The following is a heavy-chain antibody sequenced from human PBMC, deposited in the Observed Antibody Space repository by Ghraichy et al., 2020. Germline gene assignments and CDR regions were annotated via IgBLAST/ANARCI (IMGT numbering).Heavy chain of an antibody. J-gene: IGHJ4*02. CDR3: AREGLSEWLLPASDY. CDR2: IKQDGSEK. Sequence: GSLRLSCAASGFTFSSYWMSWVRQAPGKGLEWVANIKQDGSEKYYVDSVKGRFTISRDNAKNSLYLQMNSLRAEDTAVYYCAREGLSEWLLPASDYWGQGTLVTVSS. D-gene: IGHD3-22*01. CDR1: GFTFSSYW. V-gene: IGHV3-7*01.